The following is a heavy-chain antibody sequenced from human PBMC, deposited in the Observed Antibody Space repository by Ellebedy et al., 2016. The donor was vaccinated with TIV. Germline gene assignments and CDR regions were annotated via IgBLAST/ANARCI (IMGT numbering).Heavy chain of an antibody. CDR1: GFTFSSYG. Sequence: GESLKISXAASGFTFSSYGMHWVRQAPGKGLEWVAVISYDGSNKYYADSVKGRFTISRDNSKNTLYLQMNSLRAEDTAVYYCARELMGYFDYWGQGTLVTVSS. J-gene: IGHJ4*02. CDR2: ISYDGSNK. D-gene: IGHD2-8*01. CDR3: ARELMGYFDY. V-gene: IGHV3-30*03.